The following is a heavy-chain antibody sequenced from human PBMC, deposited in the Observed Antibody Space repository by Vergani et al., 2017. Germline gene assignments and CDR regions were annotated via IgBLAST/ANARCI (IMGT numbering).Heavy chain of an antibody. Sequence: QVQLQESGPGLVKPSETLSLTCTVSGYSISSGYYWGWIRQPPGKGLEWIGSIYHSGSTYYNPSLKSRVTISVDTSKNQFSLKLSSVTAADTAVYYCARDSGGDVWGGYEAWFDPWGQGTLVTVSS. CDR2: IYHSGST. CDR3: ARDSGGDVWGGYEAWFDP. CDR1: GYSISSGYY. J-gene: IGHJ5*02. V-gene: IGHV4-38-2*02. D-gene: IGHD3-16*01.